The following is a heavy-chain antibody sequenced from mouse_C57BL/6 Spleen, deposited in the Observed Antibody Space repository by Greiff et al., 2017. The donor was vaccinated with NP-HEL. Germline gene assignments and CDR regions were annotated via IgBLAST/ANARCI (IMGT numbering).Heavy chain of an antibody. V-gene: IGHV5-4*01. J-gene: IGHJ2*01. CDR3: ARDQDYDYDGPHYVDY. D-gene: IGHD2-4*01. Sequence: EVQLVESGGGLVKPGGSLKLSCAASGFTFSSYAMSWVRQTPEKRLEWVATISDGGSYTYYPDNVKGRFTISRDNAKNNLYLQMSHLKSEDTAMYYCARDQDYDYDGPHYVDYWGQGTTLTVSS. CDR1: GFTFSSYA. CDR2: ISDGGSYT.